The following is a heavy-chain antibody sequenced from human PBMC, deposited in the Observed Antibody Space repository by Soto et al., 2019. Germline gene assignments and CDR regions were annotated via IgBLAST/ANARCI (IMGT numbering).Heavy chain of an antibody. CDR1: GFTFSSYG. CDR3: AKGPIVVVITGGTDY. Sequence: RWSLRLSCAASGFTFSSYGMHWFRQAPGKGLEWVAVISYDGSNKYYADSVKGRFTISRDNSKNTLYLQMNSLRAEDTAVYYCAKGPIVVVITGGTDYWGQGTLVTVSS. CDR2: ISYDGSNK. D-gene: IGHD3-22*01. V-gene: IGHV3-30*18. J-gene: IGHJ4*02.